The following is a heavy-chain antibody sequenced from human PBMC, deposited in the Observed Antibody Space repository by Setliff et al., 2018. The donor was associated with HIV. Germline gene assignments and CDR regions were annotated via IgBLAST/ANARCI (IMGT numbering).Heavy chain of an antibody. CDR3: ATLDY. V-gene: IGHV1-2*02. CDR2: ITPNSGDT. J-gene: IGHJ4*02. CDR1: GYNFTDHY. Sequence: ASVKVSCKSSGYNFTDHYIHWVRQAPGQGLEWMGWITPNSGDTNYAQKFQGRVTMTRDTSISTAYMDLSRLRSDDTAVYYCATLDYWGQGTLVTVSS.